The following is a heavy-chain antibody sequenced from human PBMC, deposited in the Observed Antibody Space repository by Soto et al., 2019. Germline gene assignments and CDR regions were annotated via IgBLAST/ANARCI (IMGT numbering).Heavy chain of an antibody. J-gene: IGHJ5*02. CDR3: VRMASSGTLNWFDP. V-gene: IGHV1-8*02. CDR2: ISPHNGNT. Sequence: ALMKVPCNASGNSFTSYGISWVRQAPGQGLEWMGWISPHNGNTGYALKFQGRVSMTRNTSIYTVYLELSSLASDDTAVYYCVRMASSGTLNWFDPWGQGTLVTVSS. CDR1: GNSFTSYG. D-gene: IGHD1-1*01.